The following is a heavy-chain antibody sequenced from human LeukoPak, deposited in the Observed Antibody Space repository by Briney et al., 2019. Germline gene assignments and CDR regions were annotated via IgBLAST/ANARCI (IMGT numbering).Heavy chain of an antibody. CDR1: GGSISSYY. V-gene: IGHV4-39*01. Sequence: PSETLSLTCTVSGGSISSYYWACIRQPPGKGLEWIGSIYYSGSTYYNPSLKSRVTISVDTTKNQFSLRLSSVTAADTAVYYCASQRGNYYYYYYMDVWGKGTTVTVSS. CDR2: IYYSGST. CDR3: ASQRGNYYYYYYMDV. D-gene: IGHD3-16*01. J-gene: IGHJ6*03.